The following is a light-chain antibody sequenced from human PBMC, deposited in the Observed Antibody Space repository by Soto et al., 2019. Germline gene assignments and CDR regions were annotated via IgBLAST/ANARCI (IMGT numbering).Light chain of an antibody. CDR1: QSVSNW. V-gene: IGKV1-39*01. CDR2: AAS. Sequence: EIQMTQSPSPLSASVGERVTITCQASQSVSNWLARYQQKPGKAPKLLIYAASTLQSGVPSRFSGSGSGTDFTLTISSLQPEDFATYYCQQSYSKSVTFGQGTKVDIK. CDR3: QQSYSKSVT. J-gene: IGKJ1*01.